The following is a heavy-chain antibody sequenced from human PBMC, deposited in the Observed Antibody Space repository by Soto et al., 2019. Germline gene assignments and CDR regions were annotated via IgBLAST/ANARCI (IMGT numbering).Heavy chain of an antibody. J-gene: IGHJ6*02. V-gene: IGHV1-69*13. CDR3: ARDPDYAYGMDV. Sequence: SVKLSCKASGVTFSSCAISWARQAPGQGLEWMGGIIPIFGTANYAQKFQGRVTITADESTSTAYMELSSLRSEDTAVYYCARDPDYAYGMDVWGQGTTVTVSS. CDR1: GVTFSSCA. CDR2: IIPIFGTA.